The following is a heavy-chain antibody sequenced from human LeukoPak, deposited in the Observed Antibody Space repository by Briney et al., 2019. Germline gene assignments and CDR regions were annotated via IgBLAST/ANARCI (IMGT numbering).Heavy chain of an antibody. CDR2: IYHSGST. CDR3: ARGGYSGYDDAFDI. CDR1: GGSISSGGYS. J-gene: IGHJ3*02. D-gene: IGHD5-12*01. Sequence: SETLSLTYAVSGGSISSGGYSWSWIRQPPGKGLEWIGYIYHSGSTYYNPSLKSRVTISVDRSKNQFSLKLSSVTAADTAVYYCARGGYSGYDDAFDIWGQGTMVTVSS. V-gene: IGHV4-30-2*01.